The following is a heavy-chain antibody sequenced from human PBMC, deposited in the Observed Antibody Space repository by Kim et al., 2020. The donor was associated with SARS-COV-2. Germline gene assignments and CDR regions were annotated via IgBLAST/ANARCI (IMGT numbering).Heavy chain of an antibody. Sequence: GESLKISCKGSGYSFTSYWISWVRQMPGKGLEWMGRIDPSDSYTNYSPSFQGHVTISADKSISTAYLQWSSLKASDTAMYYCARLPYSSGWYEYYYGMDVWGQGTTVTVSS. CDR2: IDPSDSYT. V-gene: IGHV5-10-1*01. CDR1: GYSFTSYW. CDR3: ARLPYSSGWYEYYYGMDV. J-gene: IGHJ6*02. D-gene: IGHD6-19*01.